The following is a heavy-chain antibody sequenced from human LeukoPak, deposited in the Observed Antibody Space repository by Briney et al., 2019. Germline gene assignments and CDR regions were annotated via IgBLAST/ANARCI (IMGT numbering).Heavy chain of an antibody. J-gene: IGHJ4*02. Sequence: GGSLRLSCAASGFTFSSYAMHWVRQAPGKGLEWVAVISYDGSNKYCADSVKGRFTISRDNSKNTLYLQMNSLRAEDTAVYYCARVPGYDSSGYFDYWGQGPLVTVSS. CDR1: GFTFSSYA. CDR2: ISYDGSNK. V-gene: IGHV3-30-3*01. CDR3: ARVPGYDSSGYFDY. D-gene: IGHD3-22*01.